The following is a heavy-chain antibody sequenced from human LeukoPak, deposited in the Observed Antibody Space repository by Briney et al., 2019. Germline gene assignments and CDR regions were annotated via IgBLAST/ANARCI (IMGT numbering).Heavy chain of an antibody. CDR1: GFTFSSYG. V-gene: IGHV3-30*03. CDR3: ARGSGSYFGDAFDI. J-gene: IGHJ3*02. D-gene: IGHD1-26*01. Sequence: GGSLRLSCAASGFTFSSYGMHWVRQAPGKGLEWVAVISYDGSNKYYADSVKGRFTISRDNSKNTLYLQMNSLRAEDTAVYYCARGSGSYFGDAFDIWGQGTMVTVSS. CDR2: ISYDGSNK.